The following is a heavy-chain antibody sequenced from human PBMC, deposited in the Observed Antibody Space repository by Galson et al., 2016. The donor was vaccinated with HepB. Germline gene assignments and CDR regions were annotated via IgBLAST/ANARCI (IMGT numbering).Heavy chain of an antibody. CDR3: AKERLVRRIFDH. CDR1: GFTVSSNY. D-gene: IGHD1-1*01. Sequence: SLRLSCAAFGFTVSSNYMSWVRQAPGKGLEWVSVIYRGGSTYYADSVKGRFTISRDNSNNTLYLQMNGLRAEDTAVYYCAKERLVRRIFDHWGQGTLLTVSS. J-gene: IGHJ4*02. V-gene: IGHV3-53*01. CDR2: IYRGGST.